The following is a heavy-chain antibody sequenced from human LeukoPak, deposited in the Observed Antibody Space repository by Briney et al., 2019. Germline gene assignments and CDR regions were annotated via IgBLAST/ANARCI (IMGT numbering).Heavy chain of an antibody. Sequence: PGGSLRLSCAASGFTFSSYAMSWVRQAPGKGLEWVSAISASGGSTYYADSVKGRFTISRDNSKNTLYLQMNSLRAEDTAVYYCAKDDTYGSGSYYGMDVWGQGTTVTVSS. D-gene: IGHD3-10*01. CDR3: AKDDTYGSGSYYGMDV. V-gene: IGHV3-23*01. CDR2: ISASGGST. J-gene: IGHJ6*02. CDR1: GFTFSSYA.